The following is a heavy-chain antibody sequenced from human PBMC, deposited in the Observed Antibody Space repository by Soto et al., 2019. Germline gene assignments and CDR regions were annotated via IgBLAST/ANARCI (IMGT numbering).Heavy chain of an antibody. Sequence: SVKVSCKTSGYTFTNYSINWVRQAPGQGLQWMGWISAYSGDTKYAQRFQDRLTVTTDPSTTTAYMELRSLRSDDTAVYYCARDGRAFSIFGETMDVWGQGTTVTVSS. J-gene: IGHJ6*02. CDR1: GYTFTNYS. V-gene: IGHV1-18*01. CDR3: ARDGRAFSIFGETMDV. CDR2: ISAYSGDT. D-gene: IGHD3-3*01.